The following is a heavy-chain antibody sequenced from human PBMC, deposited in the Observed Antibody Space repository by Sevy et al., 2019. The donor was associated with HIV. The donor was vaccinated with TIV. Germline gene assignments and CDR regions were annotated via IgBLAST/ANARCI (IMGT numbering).Heavy chain of an antibody. CDR2: IQEDGSDK. Sequence: GGSLRLSCAASGFTFSNYWMSWVRQAPGKGLEWVASIQEDGSDKYYVDSVKGRFTISRDNAKNSLYLQMNSLRAEDTAVYYCATDPFSVTTSNDYMDVWGKGTTVTVSS. CDR1: GFTFSNYW. J-gene: IGHJ6*03. V-gene: IGHV3-7*01. D-gene: IGHD4-17*01. CDR3: ATDPFSVTTSNDYMDV.